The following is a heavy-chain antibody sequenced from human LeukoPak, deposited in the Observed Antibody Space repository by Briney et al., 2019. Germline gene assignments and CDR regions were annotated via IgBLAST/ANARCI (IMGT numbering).Heavy chain of an antibody. CDR2: INPDGGGT. CDR3: ARDRYNYLYNPDY. Sequence: GASVKVSCKASVYTFTGYYIHWVRQAPGQGLEWMGWINPDGGGTNFAQKFQGRVTMTKDTSVSTAYMDLSSLTFDDTAVYYCARDRYNYLYNPDYWGQGTLVTVSS. CDR1: VYTFTGYY. J-gene: IGHJ4*02. V-gene: IGHV1-2*02. D-gene: IGHD5-18*01.